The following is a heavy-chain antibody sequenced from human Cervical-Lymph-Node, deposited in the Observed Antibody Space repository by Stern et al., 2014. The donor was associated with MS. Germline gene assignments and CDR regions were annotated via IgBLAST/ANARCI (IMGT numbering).Heavy chain of an antibody. Sequence: QVQLQESGPGLVKPSQTLSLTCTVSGGSISRGDYYWGWIRQPPGNGLEWIGIIYYGGSTYYNPSLKRRVTISVDTPKNEFALKMSTVTAADTAVYYCASANCSSTSCPNWFDPWGQGTLVTVSS. V-gene: IGHV4-30-4*08. CDR3: ASANCSSTSCPNWFDP. CDR2: IYYGGST. D-gene: IGHD2-2*01. J-gene: IGHJ5*02. CDR1: GGSISRGDYY.